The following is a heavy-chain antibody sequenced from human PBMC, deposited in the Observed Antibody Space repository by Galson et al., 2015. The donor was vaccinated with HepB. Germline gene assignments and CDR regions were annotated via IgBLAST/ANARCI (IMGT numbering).Heavy chain of an antibody. CDR3: ARHRSSTGDYPGGLGFDP. V-gene: IGHV4-4*02. J-gene: IGHJ5*02. CDR1: GGSISSSNW. CDR2: IYHSGST. Sequence: LSLTCAVSGGSISSSNWWSWVRQPPGKGLEWIGEIYHSGSTNYNPSLKSRVTISVDKSKNQFSLKLSSVTAADTAVYYCARHRSSTGDYPGGLGFDPWGQGTLVTVSS. D-gene: IGHD4-17*01.